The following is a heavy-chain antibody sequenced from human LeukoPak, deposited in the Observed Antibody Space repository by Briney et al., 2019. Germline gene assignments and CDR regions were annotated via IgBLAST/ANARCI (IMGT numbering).Heavy chain of an antibody. J-gene: IGHJ6*02. CDR1: GFTFSTYE. CDR2: ISSSSSYI. V-gene: IGHV3-21*01. Sequence: AGGSLRLSCAASGFTFSTYEMHWVRQAPGKGLEWVSSISSSSSYIYYADSVKGRFTISRDNAKNSLYLQMNSLRAEDTAVYYCARGRYYDILTGYYNNYYGMDVWGQGTTVTVSS. CDR3: ARGRYYDILTGYYNNYYGMDV. D-gene: IGHD3-9*01.